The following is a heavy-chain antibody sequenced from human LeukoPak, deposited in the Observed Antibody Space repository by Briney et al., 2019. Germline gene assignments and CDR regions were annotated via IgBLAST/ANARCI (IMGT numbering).Heavy chain of an antibody. Sequence: GGSLRLSCAASGITFDDYAMHWVRQAPGRGLEWVSAISGSGGSTYYADSVKGRFTISRDNSKNTLYLQMNSLRAEDTAVYYCAKGPTGAFDIWGQGTMVTVSS. CDR3: AKGPTGAFDI. J-gene: IGHJ3*02. CDR1: GITFDDYA. V-gene: IGHV3-23*01. CDR2: ISGSGGST.